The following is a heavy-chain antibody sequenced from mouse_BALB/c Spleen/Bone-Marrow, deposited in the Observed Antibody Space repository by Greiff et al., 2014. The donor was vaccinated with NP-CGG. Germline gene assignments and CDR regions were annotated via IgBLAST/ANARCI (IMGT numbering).Heavy chain of an antibody. V-gene: IGHV1-5*01. Sequence: DVQLVESGTILARPGASVKLSCKVSGYTFTSYWMHWVKQRPGQSLEWIGALYPGSGDTNYNQKFKAKAKLTAVTYTSTAYMELSSLTNEDSAVYYCTSPGITTGGFDYWGQGTTLTVSS. CDR3: TSPGITTGGFDY. CDR1: GYTFTSYW. D-gene: IGHD2-4*01. J-gene: IGHJ2*01. CDR2: LYPGSGDT.